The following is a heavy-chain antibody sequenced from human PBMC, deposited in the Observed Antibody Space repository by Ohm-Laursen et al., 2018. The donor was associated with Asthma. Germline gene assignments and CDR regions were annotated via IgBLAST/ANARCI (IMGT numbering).Heavy chain of an antibody. V-gene: IGHV1-69*01. Sequence: SSVKVSCKASGGTFSSYAISWVRQAPGQGLEWMGGIIPIFGTANYAQKFQGRVTITADESTSTAYMELSSLRSEDTAVYYCARGGTIFGVVTQGWFDPWGQGTLVTVSS. CDR2: IIPIFGTA. J-gene: IGHJ5*02. CDR1: GGTFSSYA. D-gene: IGHD3-3*01. CDR3: ARGGTIFGVVTQGWFDP.